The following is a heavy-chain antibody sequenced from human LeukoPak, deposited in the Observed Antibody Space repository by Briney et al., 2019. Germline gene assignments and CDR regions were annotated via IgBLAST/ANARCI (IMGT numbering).Heavy chain of an antibody. Sequence: SETLSLTCTVSGGSISSSSYYWGWIRQPPVKGLEWIGTIYYSGSTYYNPSLKSRVTISVDTSKNHFSLKLSSVTAADTAVYYCARTSGSSWYGYFQHWGQGTLVTVSS. V-gene: IGHV4-39*02. J-gene: IGHJ1*01. CDR2: IYYSGST. CDR1: GGSISSSSYY. D-gene: IGHD6-13*01. CDR3: ARTSGSSWYGYFQH.